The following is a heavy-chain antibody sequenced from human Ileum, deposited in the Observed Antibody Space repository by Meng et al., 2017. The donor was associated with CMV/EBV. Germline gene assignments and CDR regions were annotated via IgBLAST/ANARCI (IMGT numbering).Heavy chain of an antibody. CDR3: ARDLGIAAAHYYGMDV. CDR1: GFTVSSNY. J-gene: IGHJ6*02. Sequence: GESLKISCAASGFTVSSNYMSWVRQAPGKGLEWVSVIYSGGSTYYADSVKGRFTISRDNSKNTLYLQMNSLRAEDTAAYYCARDLGIAAAHYYGMDVWGQGTTVTVSS. V-gene: IGHV3-53*01. D-gene: IGHD6-13*01. CDR2: IYSGGST.